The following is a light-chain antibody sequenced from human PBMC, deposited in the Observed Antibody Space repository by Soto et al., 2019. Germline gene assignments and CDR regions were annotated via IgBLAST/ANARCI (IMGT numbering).Light chain of an antibody. CDR3: MQALQTPRT. J-gene: IGKJ2*01. CDR2: LGS. Sequence: DIVMTQSPLSLPVTPGEPASISCRSSQSLLYSNGYNYLDWYLQKPGQSPQLLIYLGSNRASGVPDRFSGSGSGTDFTLKISRVEDADVGVFYCMQALQTPRTFGQGTKLEIK. V-gene: IGKV2-28*01. CDR1: QSLLYSNGYNY.